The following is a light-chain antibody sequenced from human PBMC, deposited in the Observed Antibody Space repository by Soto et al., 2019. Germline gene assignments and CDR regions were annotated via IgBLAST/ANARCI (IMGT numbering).Light chain of an antibody. J-gene: IGLJ2*01. CDR3: SSYTSTSTVV. Sequence: QSVLTQPASVSGSPGQSITISCTGTSSDVGGYNYVSWYQQHPGKAPQLMIYEVSTRPSGVSNRFSGSKSGNTASLTISGLQAEDEAAYYCSSYTSTSTVVFGGGTKLTVL. V-gene: IGLV2-14*01. CDR1: SSDVGGYNY. CDR2: EVS.